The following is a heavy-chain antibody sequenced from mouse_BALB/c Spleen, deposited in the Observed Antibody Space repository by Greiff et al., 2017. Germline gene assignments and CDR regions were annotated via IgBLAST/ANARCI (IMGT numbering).Heavy chain of an antibody. CDR3: TRGGLVTTVRGNAMDY. Sequence: VQLQQPGAELVRPGASVKLSCKASGYTFTSYWINWVKQRPGQGLEWIGNIYPSDSYTNYNQKFKDKATLTVDKSSSTAYMQLSSPTSEDSAVYYCTRGGLVTTVRGNAMDYWGQGTSVTVSS. J-gene: IGHJ4*01. D-gene: IGHD1-1*01. CDR2: IYPSDSYT. V-gene: IGHV1-69*02. CDR1: GYTFTSYW.